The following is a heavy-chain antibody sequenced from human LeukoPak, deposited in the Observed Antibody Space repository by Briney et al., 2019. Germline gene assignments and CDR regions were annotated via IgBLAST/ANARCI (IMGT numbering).Heavy chain of an antibody. Sequence: GGSLRLSCAASGFTFSSYGMHWVRQAPCKELEWVAVIWYDGSNKYYADSVKGRFTISRDNSKNTLYLQMNSLRAEDTAVYYCARETARHDYFDYWGQGTLVTVSS. V-gene: IGHV3-33*01. D-gene: IGHD6-6*01. CDR2: IWYDGSNK. CDR1: GFTFSSYG. CDR3: ARETARHDYFDY. J-gene: IGHJ4*02.